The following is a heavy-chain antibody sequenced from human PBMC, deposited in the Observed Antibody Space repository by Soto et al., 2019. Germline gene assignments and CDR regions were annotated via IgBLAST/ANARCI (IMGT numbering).Heavy chain of an antibody. D-gene: IGHD5-12*01. Sequence: SETLSLTCTVSGGSISSYYWSWIRQPPGKGLEWIGYIYYSGSTNYNPSLKSRVTISVDTSKNQFSLKLSSVTAADTAVYYCARHSGYSGYDNDYWGQGTLVTVS. J-gene: IGHJ4*02. CDR1: GGSISSYY. V-gene: IGHV4-59*08. CDR3: ARHSGYSGYDNDY. CDR2: IYYSGST.